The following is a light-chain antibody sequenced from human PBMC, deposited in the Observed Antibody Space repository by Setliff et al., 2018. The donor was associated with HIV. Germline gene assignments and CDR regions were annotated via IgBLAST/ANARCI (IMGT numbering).Light chain of an antibody. Sequence: QSALAQPASVSGSPGQSITISCTGTSSDVGGYKFVSWYQQHPGKAPKLMIYEVSNRPSGVSDRLSGSKSGSTASLTISGLQAEDEADYYCGSYTSTTSYVFGSGTKVTVL. CDR1: SSDVGGYKF. CDR2: EVS. V-gene: IGLV2-14*01. CDR3: GSYTSTTSYV. J-gene: IGLJ1*01.